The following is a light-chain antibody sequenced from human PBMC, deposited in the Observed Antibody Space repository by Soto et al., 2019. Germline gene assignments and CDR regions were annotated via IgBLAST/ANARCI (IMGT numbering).Light chain of an antibody. V-gene: IGLV4-69*01. Sequence: HPVLTQSPSASASLGASVKLTCTLSSGHSSYAIAWHQQQPEKGPRYLMKLNSDGSHSKGDGIPDRFSGSGSGAERYLTISSLQSEDEADYYCQTWGTGVVVFGGGTKLTVL. CDR1: SGHSSYA. CDR3: QTWGTGVVV. J-gene: IGLJ2*01. CDR2: LNSDGSH.